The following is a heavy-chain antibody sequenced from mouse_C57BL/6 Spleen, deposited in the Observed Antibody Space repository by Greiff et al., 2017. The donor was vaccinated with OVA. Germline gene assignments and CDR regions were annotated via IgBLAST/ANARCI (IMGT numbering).Heavy chain of an antibody. V-gene: IGHV1-53*01. J-gene: IGHJ3*01. CDR1: GYTFTSYW. Sequence: VQLQQPGTELVKPGASVKLSCKASGYTFTSYWMHWVKQRPGQGLEWIGNINPSNGGTNYNEKFKSKATLTVDKSSSTAYMQLSSLTSEDSAVYYCARGHGSGGAWFAYWGQGTLVTVSS. CDR2: INPSNGGT. D-gene: IGHD1-1*01. CDR3: ARGHGSGGAWFAY.